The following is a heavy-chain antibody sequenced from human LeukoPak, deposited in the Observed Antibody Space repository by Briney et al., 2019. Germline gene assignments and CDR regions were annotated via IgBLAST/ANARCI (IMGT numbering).Heavy chain of an antibody. CDR2: ISGSGGST. D-gene: IGHD2-15*01. V-gene: IGHV3-23*01. CDR3: ARGAKDCSGGPCYDRDKLLDY. CDR1: RFTFSSYD. Sequence: GGSLRLSCAASRFTFSSYDMSWVRQAPGKGLEWVSAISGSGGSTYYADSVKGRFTISRDNAKNSLYLQMNSLRGEDTAVYYCARGAKDCSGGPCYDRDKLLDYWGQGTLVTVSS. J-gene: IGHJ4*02.